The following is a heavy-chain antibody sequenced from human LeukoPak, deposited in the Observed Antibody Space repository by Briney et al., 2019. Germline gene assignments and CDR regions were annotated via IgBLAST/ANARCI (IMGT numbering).Heavy chain of an antibody. Sequence: GGSLRLSCEASGFTFSSYAMSWVRQAPGKGLAWVSVISSSADSTYYADSVKGRFTISRDNSKNTLYLQMNNVRAEDTAVYYCAKPLEKYTYGGNFDYWGQGILVTVPS. D-gene: IGHD4-23*01. CDR1: GFTFSSYA. CDR3: AKPLEKYTYGGNFDY. J-gene: IGHJ4*02. CDR2: ISSSADST. V-gene: IGHV3-23*01.